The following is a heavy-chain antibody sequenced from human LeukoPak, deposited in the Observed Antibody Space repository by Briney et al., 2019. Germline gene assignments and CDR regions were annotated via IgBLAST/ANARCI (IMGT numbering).Heavy chain of an antibody. Sequence: GGSLRLSCAASGFTFSSYSMNWVRQAPGKGLGWVSYISSSSSTIYYSDAVKGRCTISRDNSQNTLYLQMNSLRPEDTAVYYCARLLYYYDSSIYQRYFDYWGQGTLVTVSS. CDR1: GFTFSSYS. CDR2: ISSSSSTI. D-gene: IGHD3-22*01. V-gene: IGHV3-48*01. J-gene: IGHJ4*02. CDR3: ARLLYYYDSSIYQRYFDY.